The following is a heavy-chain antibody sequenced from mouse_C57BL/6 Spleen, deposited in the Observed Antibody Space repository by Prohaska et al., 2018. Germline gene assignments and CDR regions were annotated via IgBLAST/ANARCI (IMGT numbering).Heavy chain of an antibody. J-gene: IGHJ4*01. V-gene: IGHV1-39*01. CDR2: INPNYGTT. CDR3: ARDLGMDY. Sequence: QSNGKSLEWIGVINPNYGTTSYNQKFKGKATLTVDQSSSTAYMQLNSLTSEDSAVYYCARDLGMDYWGQGTSVTVSS.